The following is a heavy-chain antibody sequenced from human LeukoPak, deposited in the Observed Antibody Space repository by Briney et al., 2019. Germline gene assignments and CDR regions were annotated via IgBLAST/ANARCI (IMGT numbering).Heavy chain of an antibody. V-gene: IGHV1-69*05. Sequence: SVKVSCKASGGTFRSYAISWVRQAPGQGLEWMGRIIPIFGTANYAQKFQGRVTITTDESTSTAYMELSSLRSEDTAVYYCARDLMVYAGPRPMNAFDIWGQGTMVTVSS. CDR2: IIPIFGTA. J-gene: IGHJ3*02. D-gene: IGHD2-8*01. CDR3: ARDLMVYAGPRPMNAFDI. CDR1: GGTFRSYA.